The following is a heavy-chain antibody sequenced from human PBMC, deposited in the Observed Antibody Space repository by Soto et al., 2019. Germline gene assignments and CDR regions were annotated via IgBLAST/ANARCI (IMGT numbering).Heavy chain of an antibody. CDR1: GYTFTGYY. CDR2: INPNSGGT. Sequence: ASVKVSCKASGYTFTGYYMHWVRQAPGQGLDWMGWINPNSGGTNYAQKFQGWVTMTRDTSISTAYMELSRLRSDDTAVYYCARDPRGDCSGGSCYYGMDVWGQGTTVTVSS. V-gene: IGHV1-2*04. J-gene: IGHJ6*02. CDR3: ARDPRGDCSGGSCYYGMDV. D-gene: IGHD2-15*01.